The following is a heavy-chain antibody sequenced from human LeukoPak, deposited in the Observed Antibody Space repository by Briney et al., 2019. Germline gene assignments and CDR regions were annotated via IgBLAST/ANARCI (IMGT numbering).Heavy chain of an antibody. CDR1: GGSFSGYY. J-gene: IGHJ4*02. V-gene: IGHV4-34*01. D-gene: IGHD6-19*01. Sequence: PSGTLSLTCAVYGGSFSGYYWSWIRQPPGKGLEWIGEINHSGSTNYNPSLKSRVTISVDTSKNQFSLKLSSVTAADTAVYYCARDSYSSGFWGLGTLVTVSS. CDR2: INHSGST. CDR3: ARDSYSSGF.